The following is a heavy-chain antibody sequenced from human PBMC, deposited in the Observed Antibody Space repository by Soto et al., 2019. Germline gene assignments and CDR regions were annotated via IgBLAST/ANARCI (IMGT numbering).Heavy chain of an antibody. J-gene: IGHJ6*02. V-gene: IGHV1-2*04. D-gene: IGHD5-12*01. CDR3: ARSDVDIVATRNYYYGMDV. CDR2: INPNSGGT. Sequence: QVQLVQSGAEVKKPGASVKVSCKASGYTFTGYYMHWVRQAPGQGLEWMGWINPNSGGTNYAQKFRGWVTMTRDTSISTAYMELSRLRSDDTAVYYCARSDVDIVATRNYYYGMDVWGQGTTVTVSS. CDR1: GYTFTGYY.